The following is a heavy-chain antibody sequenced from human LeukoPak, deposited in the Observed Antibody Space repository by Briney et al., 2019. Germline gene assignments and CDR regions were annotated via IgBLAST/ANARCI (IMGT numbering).Heavy chain of an antibody. CDR1: GGSITTDN. CDR3: ARSVPSLYYLFDS. J-gene: IGHJ4*02. V-gene: IGHV4-59*08. Sequence: PETLSLTRSVSGGSITTDNWRWIRQTPGRGVEWVGYIYNSGRTRYNPSLQSRVTISVGTSKNQFSLRLTSVTAADTAVYYCARSVPSLYYLFDSWGQGTLVTVSS. CDR2: IYNSGRT. D-gene: IGHD3-22*01.